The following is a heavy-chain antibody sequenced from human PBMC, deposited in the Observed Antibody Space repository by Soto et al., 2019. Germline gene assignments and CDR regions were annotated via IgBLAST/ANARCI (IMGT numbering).Heavy chain of an antibody. Sequence: QVQLVESGGGVVQPGRSLRLSCAASGFTFSYHALNWVRQAPGKGLEWVGVISYDGDNKYIAESVKGRFTNSRDNSKNAVLMQRNSLRTEDTAMYFCARGTTTSAFSAMDVWGQGTTVTVSS. J-gene: IGHJ6*02. CDR1: GFTFSYHA. D-gene: IGHD1-1*01. CDR2: ISYDGDNK. V-gene: IGHV3-30-3*01. CDR3: ARGTTTSAFSAMDV.